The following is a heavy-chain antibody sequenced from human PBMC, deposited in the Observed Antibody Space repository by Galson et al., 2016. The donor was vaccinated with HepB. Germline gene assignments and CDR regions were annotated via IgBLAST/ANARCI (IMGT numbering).Heavy chain of an antibody. CDR2: IYYSGST. J-gene: IGHJ6*02. CDR3: ARDNGADIPARHFNYYYYGMDV. Sequence: ETLSLTCTVSGGSISSYYWSWIRQPPGKGLEWIGYIYYSGSTKYNPSLKSRVTISVDTSKNQFSLKLNSVTAADTAVYYCARDNGADIPARHFNYYYYGMDVWGQGTTVTVSS. D-gene: IGHD6-6*01. V-gene: IGHV4-59*01. CDR1: GGSISSYY.